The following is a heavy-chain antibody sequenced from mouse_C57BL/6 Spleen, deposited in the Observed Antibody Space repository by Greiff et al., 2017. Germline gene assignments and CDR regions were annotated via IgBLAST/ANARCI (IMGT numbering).Heavy chain of an antibody. Sequence: EVQLVESGPGLVKPSQSLSLTCSVTGYSITSGYYWNWIRQFPGNKLEWMGYISYDGSHNYNPSLKNRISITRDTSKNQFFLKFNSVTTEATATYYGARDRDYDSWFAYWGQGTLVTVSA. V-gene: IGHV3-6*01. CDR3: ARDRDYDSWFAY. D-gene: IGHD2-4*01. J-gene: IGHJ3*01. CDR2: ISYDGSH. CDR1: GYSITSGYY.